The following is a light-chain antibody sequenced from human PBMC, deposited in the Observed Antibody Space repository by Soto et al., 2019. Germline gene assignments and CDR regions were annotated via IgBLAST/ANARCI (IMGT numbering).Light chain of an antibody. V-gene: IGLV2-14*01. CDR1: SSDIGAYNF. J-gene: IGLJ3*02. Sequence: QSVLTQPASVSGSPGQSITISCTGTSSDIGAYNFVSWFQHHPGKAPKLMIYEVSNRPSGVSDRFSGSKSDNTASLTISGLQADDEADYYCTSFTSSNTWVFGGGTKLTVL. CDR2: EVS. CDR3: TSFTSSNTWV.